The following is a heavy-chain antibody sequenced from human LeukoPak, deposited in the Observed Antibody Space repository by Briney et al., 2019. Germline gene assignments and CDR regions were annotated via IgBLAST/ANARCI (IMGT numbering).Heavy chain of an antibody. V-gene: IGHV1-24*01. J-gene: IGHJ4*02. D-gene: IGHD3/OR15-3a*01. CDR3: ATAVADWLSLSHYYFDY. Sequence: ASVKVSCKVSGYTLTELSMHWVRQAPGKGLEWMGGFDPEDGETIYAQKFQGRVTMTEDTSTVTAYMELSSLRSEDTAVYYCATAVADWLSLSHYYFDYWGQGTLVTVSS. CDR2: FDPEDGET. CDR1: GYTLTELS.